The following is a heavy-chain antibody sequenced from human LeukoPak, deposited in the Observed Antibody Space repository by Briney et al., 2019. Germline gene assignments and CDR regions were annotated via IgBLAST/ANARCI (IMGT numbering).Heavy chain of an antibody. CDR3: ARDGMATINS. CDR1: GFIFSTYW. V-gene: IGHV3-7*03. CDR2: KKQDGSEK. J-gene: IGHJ4*02. Sequence: GGSLRLSCAASGFIFSTYWMSWVRQAPGKGLEWVANKKQDGSEKYYVDSVKGRFTISRDNAKNSLYLQMNSLRAEDTAVYYCARDGMATINSWGQGTVVTVSS. D-gene: IGHD5-12*01.